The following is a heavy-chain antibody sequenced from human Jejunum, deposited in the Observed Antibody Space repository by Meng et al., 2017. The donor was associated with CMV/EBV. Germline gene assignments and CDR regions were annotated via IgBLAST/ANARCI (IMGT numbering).Heavy chain of an antibody. CDR2: VSYTGGI. CDR3: ARGSYYFDY. CDR1: GVSFSSYY. Sequence: LTCPVSGVSFSSYYYTWIRQPPWKGLEWIGSVSYTGGINYSPSHKSRVTISIDTSQNQFSLKLRSVTAADTAVYFCARGSYYFDYWGQGTLVTVSS. J-gene: IGHJ4*02. V-gene: IGHV4-59*01.